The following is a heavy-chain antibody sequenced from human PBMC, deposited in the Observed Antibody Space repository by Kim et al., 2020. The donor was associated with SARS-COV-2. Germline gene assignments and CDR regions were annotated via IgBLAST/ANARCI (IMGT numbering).Heavy chain of an antibody. D-gene: IGHD7-27*01. J-gene: IGHJ4*02. CDR3: VKDSLLGYFDY. Sequence: YYADSVKGRFTISRDKSKNTRYLQMSSLRAEETALYYCVKDSLLGYFDYWGQGTLVTVSS. V-gene: IGHV3-64D*09.